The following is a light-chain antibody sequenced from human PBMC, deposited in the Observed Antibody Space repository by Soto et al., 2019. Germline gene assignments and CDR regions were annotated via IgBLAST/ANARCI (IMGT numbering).Light chain of an antibody. V-gene: IGLV6-57*01. CDR1: SCSIASND. CDR2: EDN. Sequence: NFMLTQPPSVSASAGKTVTISCTRSSCSIASNDVQWYQQRPGSSPTTLIYEDNKRPSGVPDRFSGSIDRSSNSASLTISGLKTEDEAAYYCQSYDFSHFCVFGGGTKLTVL. J-gene: IGLJ3*02. CDR3: QSYDFSHFCV.